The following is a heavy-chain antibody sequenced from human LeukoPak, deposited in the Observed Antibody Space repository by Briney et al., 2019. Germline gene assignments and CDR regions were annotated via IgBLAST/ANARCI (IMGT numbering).Heavy chain of an antibody. CDR2: INHSGST. V-gene: IGHV4-34*01. Sequence: SETLSLTCAVYGGSFSGYYWSWIRQPPGKGLEWIGEINHSGSTNYNPSLKSRVTISVDTSKNQFSLKLSSVTAADTAVYYCARHRYYGSGSYSTPFDYWGQGTLVTVSS. CDR3: ARHRYYGSGSYSTPFDY. D-gene: IGHD3-10*01. J-gene: IGHJ4*02. CDR1: GGSFSGYY.